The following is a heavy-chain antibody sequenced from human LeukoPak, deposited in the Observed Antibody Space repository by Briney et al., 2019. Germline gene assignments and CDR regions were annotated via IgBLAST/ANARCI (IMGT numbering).Heavy chain of an antibody. D-gene: IGHD3-22*01. Sequence: PGGSLRLSCAASGFNFRSYVMHWVRQAPGKGLECVSAISSNGGSTYYANSVKGRFTISRDNSKNTLYLQMGSLRAEDMAVYYCARSYYYDSSGYYSPQNDAFDIWGQGTMVTVSS. V-gene: IGHV3-64*01. CDR1: GFNFRSYV. J-gene: IGHJ3*02. CDR3: ARSYYYDSSGYYSPQNDAFDI. CDR2: ISSNGGST.